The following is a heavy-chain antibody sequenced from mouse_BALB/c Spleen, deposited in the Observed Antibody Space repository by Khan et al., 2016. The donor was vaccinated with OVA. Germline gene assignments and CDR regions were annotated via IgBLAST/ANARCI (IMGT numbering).Heavy chain of an antibody. Sequence: EVQLQESGPGLVKPSQSLSLTCTVTGYSITSGYGWNWIRQFPGNNLEWMGYISYSGSTNYNPSLKSRISISRDTSKNQFFLQLNAVTTEDTATYYCARTARIKYWGQGTTLTVSS. V-gene: IGHV3-2*02. D-gene: IGHD1-2*01. CDR2: ISYSGST. J-gene: IGHJ2*01. CDR3: ARTARIKY. CDR1: GYSITSGYG.